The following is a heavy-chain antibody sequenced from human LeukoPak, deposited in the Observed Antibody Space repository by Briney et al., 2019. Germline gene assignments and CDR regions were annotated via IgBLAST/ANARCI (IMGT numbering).Heavy chain of an antibody. CDR2: ISGSAGST. Sequence: GGSLRLSCAASGFTFSNYAMSWVHQAPGKGLEWVSGISGSAGSTYYADSVKGRFSISRDNSKNTVYLQMNRLRAEDTAAYYCAKDLAYRSGWFLGAFDVWGQGTMVIVSS. CDR1: GFTFSNYA. D-gene: IGHD6-19*01. CDR3: AKDLAYRSGWFLGAFDV. V-gene: IGHV3-23*01. J-gene: IGHJ3*01.